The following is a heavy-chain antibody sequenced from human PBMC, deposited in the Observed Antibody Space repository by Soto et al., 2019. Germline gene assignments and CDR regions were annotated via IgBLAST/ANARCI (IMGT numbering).Heavy chain of an antibody. CDR1: GFTFSSYW. Sequence: GGSLRLSCAASGFTFSSYWMHWVRQAPGKGLVWVSRIDSDGSSTSYADSVKGRFTISRDNAKNTLYLQMNSLRAEDTAVYYCARVGGSYSLDYWGQGTLVTVSS. J-gene: IGHJ4*02. V-gene: IGHV3-74*01. CDR3: ARVGGSYSLDY. D-gene: IGHD1-26*01. CDR2: IDSDGSST.